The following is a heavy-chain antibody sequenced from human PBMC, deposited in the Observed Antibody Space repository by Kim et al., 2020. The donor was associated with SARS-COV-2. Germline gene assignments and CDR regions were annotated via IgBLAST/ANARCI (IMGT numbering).Heavy chain of an antibody. Sequence: ASVKVSCKASGYIFTNYGIHWVRQAPGQRLEWVGWINTGTGSTKYAQNLQGRVTIVRDTSASTVYMELRILRSEDTAVYYCVKGVDYGMDVWGQGTTVTVSS. J-gene: IGHJ6*02. V-gene: IGHV1-3*04. CDR1: GYIFTNYG. CDR3: VKGVDYGMDV. CDR2: INTGTGST. D-gene: IGHD3-10*01.